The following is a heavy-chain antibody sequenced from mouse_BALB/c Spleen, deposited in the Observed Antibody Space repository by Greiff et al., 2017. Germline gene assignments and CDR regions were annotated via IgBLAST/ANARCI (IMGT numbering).Heavy chain of an antibody. Sequence: QVQLKESGAELARPGASVKMSCKASGYTFTSYTMHWVKQRPGQGLEWIGYINPSSGYTNYNQKFKDKATLTADKSSSTAYMQLSSLTSEDSAVYYCARQKFSDYYGSSYDYAMDYWGQGTSVTVSS. CDR2: INPSSGYT. V-gene: IGHV1-4*01. D-gene: IGHD1-1*01. J-gene: IGHJ4*01. CDR3: ARQKFSDYYGSSYDYAMDY. CDR1: GYTFTSYT.